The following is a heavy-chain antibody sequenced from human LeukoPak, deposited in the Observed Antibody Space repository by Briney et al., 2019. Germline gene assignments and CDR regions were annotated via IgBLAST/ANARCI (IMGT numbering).Heavy chain of an antibody. V-gene: IGHV1-2*02. CDR3: ARGPGGNNWFDP. CDR2: INPNSGGT. CDR1: GYTFTGYY. J-gene: IGHJ5*02. Sequence: ASVTVSCKASGYTFTGYYMHRVRQAPGQGLEWMGWINPNSGGTNYAQKFQGRVTMTRDTSISTAYMELSRLRSDDTAVYYCARGPGGNNWFDPWGQGTLVTVSS. D-gene: IGHD4-23*01.